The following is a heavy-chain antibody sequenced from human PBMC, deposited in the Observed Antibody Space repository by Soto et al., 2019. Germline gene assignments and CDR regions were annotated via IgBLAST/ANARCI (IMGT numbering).Heavy chain of an antibody. CDR3: ARHPREVEQWLAHFDY. D-gene: IGHD6-19*01. V-gene: IGHV4-39*01. CDR1: GGSISSSSYY. Sequence: QLQLQESGPGLVKPSETLSLTCTVSGGSISSSSYYWGWIRQPPGKGLEWIGSIYYSGSTYYNPSLKSRVTISVDTSKNQFPLKLSSVTAADTAVYYCARHPREVEQWLAHFDYWGQGTLVTVSS. J-gene: IGHJ4*02. CDR2: IYYSGST.